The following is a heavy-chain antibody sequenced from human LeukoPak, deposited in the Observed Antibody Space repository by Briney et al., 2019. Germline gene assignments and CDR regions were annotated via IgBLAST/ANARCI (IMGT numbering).Heavy chain of an antibody. D-gene: IGHD4-17*01. V-gene: IGHV4-34*01. CDR2: INHSGGT. CDR1: GGSFSGYY. CDR3: ASDDYGDLVNAFDI. J-gene: IGHJ3*02. Sequence: SETLSLTCAVYGGSFSGYYWSWIRQPPGKGLEWIGEINHSGGTNYNPPLKSRVTISLDTSKTHFSLKLTSVTAADTAVYYCASDDYGDLVNAFDIWGQGTMVTVSS.